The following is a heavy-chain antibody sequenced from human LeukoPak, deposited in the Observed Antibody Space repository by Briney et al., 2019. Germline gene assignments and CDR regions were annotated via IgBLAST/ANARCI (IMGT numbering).Heavy chain of an antibody. D-gene: IGHD3-22*01. CDR2: IIPIFGTA. CDR1: GGTFSSYA. V-gene: IGHV1-69*05. Sequence: GSSVKVSCKASGGTFSSYAISWVRQAPGQELEWMGGIIPIFGTANYAQKFQGRVTITTDESTSTAYMELSSLRSEDTAVYYCARGRYYDSSRVMYYYYYMDVWGKGTTVTVSS. CDR3: ARGRYYDSSRVMYYYYYMDV. J-gene: IGHJ6*03.